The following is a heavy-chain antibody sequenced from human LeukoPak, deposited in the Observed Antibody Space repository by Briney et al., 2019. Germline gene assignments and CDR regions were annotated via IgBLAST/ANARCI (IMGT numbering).Heavy chain of an antibody. J-gene: IGHJ4*02. D-gene: IGHD3-3*01. Sequence: SETLSLTCTVSGGSISSSSYYWGWIRQPPGKGLEWIGSIYYSGSTYYNPSLKSRVTISVDTSKNQFSLKLSSVTAADTAVYYCAREAIGGDFWSGYSDLDYWGQGTLVTVSS. CDR2: IYYSGST. CDR3: AREAIGGDFWSGYSDLDY. CDR1: GGSISSSSYY. V-gene: IGHV4-39*07.